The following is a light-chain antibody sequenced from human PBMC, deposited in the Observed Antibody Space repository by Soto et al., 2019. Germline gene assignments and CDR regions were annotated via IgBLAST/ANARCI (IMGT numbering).Light chain of an antibody. CDR1: SRDVGGYNF. CDR3: SSYTSSSTLV. V-gene: IGLV2-14*03. Sequence: QSALTQPASVSGSPGQSITISCTGTSRDVGGYNFVSWYQQHPGKAPQLLIYDVSNRPSGLSSRFSGSKSGNTASLTISGLQAEDEADYYSSSYTSSSTLVFGTGTKVTVL. CDR2: DVS. J-gene: IGLJ1*01.